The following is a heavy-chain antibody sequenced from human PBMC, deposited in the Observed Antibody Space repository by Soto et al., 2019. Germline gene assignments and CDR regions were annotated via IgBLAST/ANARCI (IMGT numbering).Heavy chain of an antibody. CDR1: GFAFSNAW. V-gene: IGHV3-15*07. CDR3: GAGGSGWYSDY. J-gene: IGHJ4*02. CDR2: IKSKAHGGST. Sequence: GGSLRLSCAASGFAFSNAWINWVRQAPGKGLEWVGRIKSKAHGGSTYYADSVKGRFTISRDNSKNTLYLQMNSLRAEDTAVYYCGAGGSGWYSDYWGQGTLVTVSS. D-gene: IGHD6-19*01.